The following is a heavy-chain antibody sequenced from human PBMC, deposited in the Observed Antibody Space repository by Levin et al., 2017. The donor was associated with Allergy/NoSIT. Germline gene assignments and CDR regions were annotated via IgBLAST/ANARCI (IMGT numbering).Heavy chain of an antibody. Sequence: ASVKVSCKASAYTFTAFYMHWVRQAPGQGLEWMGRINPNSGGTNYAQKFQGRVTMTRDTSISTAYMELSRLRSDDTAVYYCARGPPVNWFDPWGQGTLVTVSS. D-gene: IGHD4-17*01. J-gene: IGHJ5*02. CDR2: INPNSGGT. CDR3: ARGPPVNWFDP. V-gene: IGHV1-2*06. CDR1: AYTFTAFY.